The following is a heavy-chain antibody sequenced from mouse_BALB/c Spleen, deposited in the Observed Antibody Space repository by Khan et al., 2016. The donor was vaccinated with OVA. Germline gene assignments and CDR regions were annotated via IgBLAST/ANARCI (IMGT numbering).Heavy chain of an antibody. D-gene: IGHD1-1*01. V-gene: IGHV5-9-3*01. CDR1: GFTFSTYA. J-gene: IGHJ3*01. CDR3: ARHNYGPFAY. Sequence: EVELVESGGDLVKPGGSLKLSCSASGFTFSTYAMSWVRQTPEKRLEWVATISSGGDNIFYPDSVKGRFTLSRDTAKNTLYLQMSSVRSEDTAMYYCARHNYGPFAYWGQGTLVTVSA. CDR2: ISSGGDNI.